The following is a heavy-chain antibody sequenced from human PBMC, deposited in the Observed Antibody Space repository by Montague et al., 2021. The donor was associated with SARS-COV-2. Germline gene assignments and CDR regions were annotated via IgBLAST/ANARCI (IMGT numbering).Heavy chain of an antibody. CDR2: IYHTGST. CDR3: ARDSGYYDSSGYSYDAFDI. V-gene: IGHV4-31*03. D-gene: IGHD3-22*01. Sequence: TLSLTCTVSGGSISSGGYYWSWIRQHPGKGLEWIGYIYHTGSTHYNPSLKSRFTISKETSKNHFSLNLSPVTAADSAVYYCARDSGYYDSSGYSYDAFDIGGQGTKVTVSS. J-gene: IGHJ3*02. CDR1: GGSISSGGYY.